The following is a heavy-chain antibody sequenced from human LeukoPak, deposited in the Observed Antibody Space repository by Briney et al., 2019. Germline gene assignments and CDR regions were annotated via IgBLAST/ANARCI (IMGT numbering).Heavy chain of an antibody. J-gene: IGHJ4*02. Sequence: GGSLRLSCAASGFTFSSYGMNWVRQAPGKGLEWVSYISSSSSTIYYADSVKGRFTISGDNAKNSLYLQMNSLRAEDTAVYYCASLLSSGWYLENYWGQGTLVTVSS. CDR1: GFTFSSYG. CDR2: ISSSSSTI. CDR3: ASLLSSGWYLENY. D-gene: IGHD6-19*01. V-gene: IGHV3-48*01.